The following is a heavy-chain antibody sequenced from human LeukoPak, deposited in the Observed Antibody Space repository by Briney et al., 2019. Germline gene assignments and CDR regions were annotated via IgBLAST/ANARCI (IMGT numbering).Heavy chain of an antibody. Sequence: ASVKVSCKASGYTFTGYYMHWVRQAPGQGLEWMGGIIPIFGTANYAQKFQGRVTITTDESTSTAYMELSSLRSEDTAVYYCARLAAAGFGYFDYWGQGTLVTVSS. CDR2: IIPIFGTA. D-gene: IGHD6-13*01. J-gene: IGHJ4*02. V-gene: IGHV1-69*05. CDR1: GYTFTGYY. CDR3: ARLAAAGFGYFDY.